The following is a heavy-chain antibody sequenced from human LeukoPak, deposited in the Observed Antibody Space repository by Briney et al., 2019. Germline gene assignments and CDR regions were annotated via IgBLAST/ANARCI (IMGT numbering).Heavy chain of an antibody. CDR1: GFTFDDYS. CDR2: INWTGDST. D-gene: IGHD3-10*01. J-gene: IGHJ3*01. Sequence: WGSLSLSCAASGFTFDDYSMYWVRQAPGKGLEWVSGINWTGDSTNYAAFVKVRFTISRDNTKGSLYLQMNSLTTEDPALYYCAREGREIVFLTDAFDVWGHGAMVTVSS. V-gene: IGHV3-43*01. CDR3: AREGREIVFLTDAFDV.